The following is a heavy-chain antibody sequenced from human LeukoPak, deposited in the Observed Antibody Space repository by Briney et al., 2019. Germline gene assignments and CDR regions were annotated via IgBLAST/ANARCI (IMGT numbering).Heavy chain of an antibody. Sequence: PGGSLRLSCAASGFTFSSYEMNWVRQAPGKGLEWVSYINTSASTIYYADSVKGRFTISRDNAKNSLYLQMNSLRAEDTAVYYCARERGYYDNRLDYWGQGTLVTVSS. J-gene: IGHJ4*02. CDR1: GFTFSSYE. CDR3: ARERGYYDNRLDY. D-gene: IGHD3-22*01. CDR2: INTSASTI. V-gene: IGHV3-48*03.